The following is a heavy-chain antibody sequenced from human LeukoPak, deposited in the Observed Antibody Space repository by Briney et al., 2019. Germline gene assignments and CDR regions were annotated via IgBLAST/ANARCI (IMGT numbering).Heavy chain of an antibody. D-gene: IGHD2-2*01. Sequence: GGSLRLSCAASGFTFSSYWMSWVRQAPGKGLEWVANIKQDGSEKYYLDSVKGRFTISRDNARNSLYLQISSLRAEDTAVYYCARGGGWDQLLFHYWGQGTLVTVSS. CDR3: ARGGGWDQLLFHY. CDR2: IKQDGSEK. V-gene: IGHV3-7*01. CDR1: GFTFSSYW. J-gene: IGHJ4*02.